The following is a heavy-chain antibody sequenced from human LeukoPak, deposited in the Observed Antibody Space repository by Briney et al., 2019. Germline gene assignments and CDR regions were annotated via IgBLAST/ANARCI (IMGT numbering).Heavy chain of an antibody. J-gene: IGHJ4*02. CDR1: GYTFGDYG. CDR3: ARVSDISVAAYFDY. Sequence: GGSLRLSCAASGYTFGDYGMSWVRQVPGKGLEWVSGTNRRGDITGYADFAKGRFTISRDNAKNSLYLQMNSLRAEDTALYYCARVSDISVAAYFDYWGQGTLVTVSS. V-gene: IGHV3-20*04. D-gene: IGHD6-19*01. CDR2: TNRRGDIT.